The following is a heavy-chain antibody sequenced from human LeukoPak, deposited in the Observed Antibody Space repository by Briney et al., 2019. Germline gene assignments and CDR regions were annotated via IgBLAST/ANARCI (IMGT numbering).Heavy chain of an antibody. CDR1: GGTFSSYA. J-gene: IGHJ5*02. CDR2: IIPIFGTA. D-gene: IGHD3-3*01. CDR3: ARSGLNDFWSGYYNWFDP. Sequence: GASVKVSCKASGGTFSSYAISWVRQAPGQGLEWMGGIIPIFGTASYAQKFQGRVTITADESTSTAYMELSSLRSEDTAVYYCARSGLNDFWSGYYNWFDPWGQGTLVTVSS. V-gene: IGHV1-69*13.